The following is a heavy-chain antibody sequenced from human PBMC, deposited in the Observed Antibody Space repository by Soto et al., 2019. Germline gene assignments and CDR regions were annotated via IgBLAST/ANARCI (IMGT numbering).Heavy chain of an antibody. CDR3: ARTPVDINVWYSHDY. V-gene: IGHV4-59*01. J-gene: IGHJ4*02. CDR2: IYNSGST. Sequence: QVQLQESGPGLVKPSETLSLTCTVSGGSIDTYYWSWIRQPPGKGLEWIGFIYNSGSTNYNPSLKSRVTVSVDTSNTQYSLNLNSVTAADTACYLSARTPVDINVWYSHDYWGQGTLVTVSS. D-gene: IGHD6-19*01. CDR1: GGSIDTYY.